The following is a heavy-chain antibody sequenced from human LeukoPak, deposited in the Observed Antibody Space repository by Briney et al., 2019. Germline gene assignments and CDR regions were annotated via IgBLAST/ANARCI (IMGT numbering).Heavy chain of an antibody. D-gene: IGHD5-24*01. Sequence: GGSLRLSCAASGFTVSNNYMSWVRQAPGKGLEWVSVIYSDGSTYYADSVKGRFTISRDNSKNTLYLQMNSLRAEDTAVYYCARGPRGDGYNDYWGQGTLVTVSS. J-gene: IGHJ4*02. CDR1: GFTVSNNY. CDR3: ARGPRGDGYNDY. CDR2: IYSDGST. V-gene: IGHV3-53*01.